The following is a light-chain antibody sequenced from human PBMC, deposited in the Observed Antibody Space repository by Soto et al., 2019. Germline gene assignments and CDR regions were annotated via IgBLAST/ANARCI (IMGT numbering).Light chain of an antibody. Sequence: QSVLTQPASVSGSPGQSITISCTGTSRDVGSYNLVSWYQHHPGKAPKLMIYEVSERPSGVSNRFSGSKSGNTASLTISGLQADDEADYYCCSYAGSSTSGVVFGGGTQLTVL. CDR3: CSYAGSSTSGVV. J-gene: IGLJ2*01. V-gene: IGLV2-23*02. CDR1: SRDVGSYNL. CDR2: EVS.